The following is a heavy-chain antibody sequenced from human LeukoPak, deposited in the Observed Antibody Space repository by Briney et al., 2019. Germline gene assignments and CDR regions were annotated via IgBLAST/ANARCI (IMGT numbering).Heavy chain of an antibody. Sequence: ASVKVSCKASGYTFTNYGISWVRQAPGQGLEWMGWISTYNGNTNYAQKLQGRVTMTTDTSTSTDYMELRSLRSDDTAVYYCARRATTGVWGKYYYYYYMDVWGKGTTVTVSS. CDR2: ISTYNGNT. CDR1: GYTFTNYG. CDR3: ARRATTGVWGKYYYYYYMDV. J-gene: IGHJ6*03. D-gene: IGHD3-16*01. V-gene: IGHV1-18*01.